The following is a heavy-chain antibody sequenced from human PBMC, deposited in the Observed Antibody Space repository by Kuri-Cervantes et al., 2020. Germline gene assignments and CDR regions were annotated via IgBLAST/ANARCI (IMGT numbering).Heavy chain of an antibody. CDR1: GFTFSSYG. CDR2: ISYDGSNK. Sequence: GESLKISCAASGFTFSSYGMHWVRQAPGEGLEWVAVISYDGSNKYYADSVKGRFTISRDNSKNTLYLQMNSLRAEDTAVYYCARAHWGGDCIDYWGQGTLVTVSS. D-gene: IGHD2-21*02. V-gene: IGHV3-30*03. J-gene: IGHJ4*02. CDR3: ARAHWGGDCIDY.